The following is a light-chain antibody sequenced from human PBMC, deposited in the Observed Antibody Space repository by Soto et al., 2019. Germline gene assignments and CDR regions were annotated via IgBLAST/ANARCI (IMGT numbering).Light chain of an antibody. V-gene: IGLV2-14*01. CDR1: SSDVGGYNY. J-gene: IGLJ1*01. Sequence: QSVLTQPASVSGSPGQSITISCTGTSSDVGGYNYVSWYQLHPGKAPKLTVYEVSNRPSGVSNRFSGSKSGNTASLTISGLQAEDEADYYCSSYTSSTAYVFGTGTKLTVL. CDR3: SSYTSSTAYV. CDR2: EVS.